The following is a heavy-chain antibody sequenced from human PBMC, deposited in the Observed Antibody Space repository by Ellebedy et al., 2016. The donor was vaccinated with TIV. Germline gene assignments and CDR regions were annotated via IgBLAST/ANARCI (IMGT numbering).Heavy chain of an antibody. CDR1: GFTVRSNY. D-gene: IGHD3-10*01. CDR3: ADDPRGVGPAFDI. Sequence: GESLKISCAASGFTVRSNYMSCVRQAPGQGLEWVSAISDSGSTTYYADSVKGRFTISRDNSKNTLDLRMDSLRGEDTAIYYCADDPRGVGPAFDIWGQGTMVTGSS. J-gene: IGHJ3*02. CDR2: ISDSGSTT. V-gene: IGHV3-23*01.